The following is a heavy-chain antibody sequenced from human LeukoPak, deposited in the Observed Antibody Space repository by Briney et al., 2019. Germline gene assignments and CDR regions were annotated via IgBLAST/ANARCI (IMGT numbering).Heavy chain of an antibody. CDR1: GASFSSGDQY. CDR2: IHPSGTL. J-gene: IGHJ4*02. V-gene: IGHV4-31*03. Sequence: PSQTLSLTCTVSGASFSSGDQYWNWIRQSPGKSLEWIGSIHPSGTLYNNPSLESRVTMSMETSKNQFSLNLNSVTAADTAVYFCSRGLDSRKLGYWGQGTLVTVSS. D-gene: IGHD3-22*01. CDR3: SRGLDSRKLGY.